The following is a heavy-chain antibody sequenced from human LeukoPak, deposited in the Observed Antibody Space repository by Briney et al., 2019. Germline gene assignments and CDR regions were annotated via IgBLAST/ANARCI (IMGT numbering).Heavy chain of an antibody. V-gene: IGHV4-39*01. J-gene: IGHJ6*03. CDR1: GGSISGSSYY. CDR2: IYYSGST. D-gene: IGHD6-13*01. Sequence: SETLSLTCTVSGGSISGSSYYWGWIRQPPGKGLEWIGSIYYSGSTYYNPSLKSRVTISVDTSKNQFSLKLSSVTAADTAVYYCARIPAAGAYYYYMDVWGNGTTVIVSS. CDR3: ARIPAAGAYYYYMDV.